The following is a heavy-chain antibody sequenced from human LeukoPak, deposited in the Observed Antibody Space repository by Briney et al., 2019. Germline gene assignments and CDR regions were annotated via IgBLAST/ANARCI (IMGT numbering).Heavy chain of an antibody. CDR2: ISTYNGNT. CDR3: ARGGGSGYDYFDY. J-gene: IGHJ4*02. D-gene: IGHD5-12*01. CDR1: GYTFTSYG. V-gene: IGHV1-18*01. Sequence: ASVKVSCKASGYTFTSYGISWVRQAPGQGLEWMGWISTYNGNTNYAQKLQGRVTITRNTSISTAYMELGSLRSEDTAVYYCARGGGSGYDYFDYWGQGTLVTVSS.